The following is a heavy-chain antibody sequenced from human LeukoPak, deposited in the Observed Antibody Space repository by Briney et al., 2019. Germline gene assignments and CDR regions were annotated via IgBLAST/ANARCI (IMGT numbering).Heavy chain of an antibody. J-gene: IGHJ6*04. CDR3: ASTGGARYCSGGSCYTVDTAMPAYYYHGMDV. Sequence: ASVKVSCKASGGTFSSYAISWVRQAPGQGLEWMGGIIPIFGTANYAQKFQGRVTITADESTSTAYMELSSLRSEDTAVYYCASTGGARYCSGGSCYTVDTAMPAYYYHGMDVWGKGTTVTVSS. CDR2: IIPIFGTA. CDR1: GGTFSSYA. V-gene: IGHV1-69*01. D-gene: IGHD2-15*01.